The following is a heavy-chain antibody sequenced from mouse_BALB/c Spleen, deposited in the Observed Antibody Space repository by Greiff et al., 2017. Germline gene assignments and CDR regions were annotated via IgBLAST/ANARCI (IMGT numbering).Heavy chain of an antibody. Sequence: EVKLVESGGGLVKPGGSLKLSCAASGFTFSSYTMSWVRQTPEKRLEWVATISSGGSYTYYPDSVKGRFTISRDNAKNTLYLQMSSLKSEDTAMYYCTREPGNYAMDYWGQGTSVTVSS. V-gene: IGHV5-6-4*01. CDR1: GFTFSSYT. J-gene: IGHJ4*01. CDR2: ISSGGSYT. CDR3: TREPGNYAMDY. D-gene: IGHD1-1*02.